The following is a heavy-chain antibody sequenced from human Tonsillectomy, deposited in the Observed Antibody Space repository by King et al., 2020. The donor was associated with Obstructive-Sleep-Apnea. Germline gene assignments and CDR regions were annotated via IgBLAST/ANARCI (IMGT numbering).Heavy chain of an antibody. CDR1: GFTVSNYA. J-gene: IGHJ4*02. CDR2: LNDNT. Sequence: VQLVESGGYLVPPGGFLRLFCAASGFTVSNYAMSWVRQGPGKGLEVVFALNDNTHYADSVRGRFTISRDNSKNTLYLQMNSLRAEDTAVYYCAKQGSDWGGYFDYWGQGTLVTVSS. D-gene: IGHD6-19*01. V-gene: IGHV3-23*04. CDR3: AKQGSDWGGYFDY.